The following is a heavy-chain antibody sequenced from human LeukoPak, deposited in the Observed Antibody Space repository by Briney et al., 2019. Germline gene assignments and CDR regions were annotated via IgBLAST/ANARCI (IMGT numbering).Heavy chain of an antibody. Sequence: GGSLRLSCAASGFTFSSYGMHWVRQAPGKGLEWVAFIRYDGSNKYYADSVKGRFTISRDNSKNTLYLQMNSLRAEDTAVYYCARRTYYYSSGSWASDYWGQGTLVTVSS. J-gene: IGHJ4*02. D-gene: IGHD3-10*01. CDR1: GFTFSSYG. CDR3: ARRTYYYSSGSWASDY. CDR2: IRYDGSNK. V-gene: IGHV3-30*02.